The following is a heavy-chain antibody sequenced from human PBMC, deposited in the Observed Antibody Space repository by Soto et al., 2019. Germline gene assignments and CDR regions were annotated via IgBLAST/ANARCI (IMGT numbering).Heavy chain of an antibody. Sequence: NPSETLSLTCTVSGGSISSGGYYWSWIRQHPGKGLEWIGYIYYSGSTYYNPSLKSRVTISVDTSKNQFSLKLSSVTAADTAVYYCARAPGYSYGLINWFDPWGQGTLVTVSS. CDR2: IYYSGST. D-gene: IGHD5-18*01. V-gene: IGHV4-31*03. J-gene: IGHJ5*02. CDR3: ARAPGYSYGLINWFDP. CDR1: GGSISSGGYY.